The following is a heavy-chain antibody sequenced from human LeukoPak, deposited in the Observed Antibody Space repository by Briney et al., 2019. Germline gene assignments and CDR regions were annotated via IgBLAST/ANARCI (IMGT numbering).Heavy chain of an antibody. Sequence: GGSLRLSCAASGFTFSSYWTHWVRQVPGKGLVWVSRINTDGTGTSYADSVKGRFTVSRDNAKNSLYLQMNSLRAEDTAVYYCARGSAYYDILTGYQAPWGQGTLVTVSS. CDR1: GFTFSSYW. D-gene: IGHD3-9*01. CDR3: ARGSAYYDILTGYQAP. V-gene: IGHV3-74*01. CDR2: INTDGTGT. J-gene: IGHJ5*02.